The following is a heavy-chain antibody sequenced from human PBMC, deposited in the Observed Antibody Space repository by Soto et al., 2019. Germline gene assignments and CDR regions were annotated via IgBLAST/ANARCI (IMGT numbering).Heavy chain of an antibody. CDR2: IRSKAYGGTT. V-gene: IGHV3-49*03. J-gene: IGHJ3*02. CDR1: GFTFGDYA. Sequence: GGSLRLSCTASGFTFGDYAMSWFRQAPGKGLEWVGFIRSKAYGGTTEYAASVKGRFTISRDDSKSIAYLQMNSLKTEDTAVYYCIRDDSGWLRGAFDIWGQRTMVTVSS. CDR3: IRDDSGWLRGAFDI. D-gene: IGHD6-19*01.